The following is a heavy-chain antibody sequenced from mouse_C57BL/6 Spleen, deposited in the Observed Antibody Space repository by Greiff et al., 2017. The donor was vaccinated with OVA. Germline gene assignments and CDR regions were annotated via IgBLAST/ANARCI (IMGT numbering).Heavy chain of an antibody. CDR3: ARSDTTVVAEDYFDY. D-gene: IGHD1-1*01. CDR2: INPGSGGT. CDR1: GYAFTNYL. Sequence: QVQLQQSGAELVRPGTSVKVSCKASGYAFTNYLLEWVKQRPGQGLEWIGVINPGSGGTNYNEKFKGKATLTADKSSSTAYMQLSSLTSEDSAVYFCARSDTTVVAEDYFDYWGQGTTLTVSS. V-gene: IGHV1-54*01. J-gene: IGHJ2*01.